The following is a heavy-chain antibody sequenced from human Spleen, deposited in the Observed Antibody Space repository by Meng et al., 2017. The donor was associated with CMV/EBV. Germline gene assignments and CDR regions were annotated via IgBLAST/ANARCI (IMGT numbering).Heavy chain of an antibody. CDR1: GFTFSNYA. J-gene: IGHJ5*02. D-gene: IGHD6-13*01. Sequence: LRLPCAAAGFTFSNYAMNWGRQAPGKGLEWVAVIYAGGRSAYYADSVKGRFTIFRDSSKNTVYLEMNSLRAEDTALYYCAKDSTYSAWGQGTLVTVSS. V-gene: IGHV3-23*03. CDR3: AKDSTYSA. CDR2: IYAGGRSA.